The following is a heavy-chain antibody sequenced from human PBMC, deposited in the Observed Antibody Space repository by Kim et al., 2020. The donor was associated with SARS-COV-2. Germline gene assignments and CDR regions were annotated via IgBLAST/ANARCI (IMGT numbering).Heavy chain of an antibody. CDR1: GGSISSYY. J-gene: IGHJ4*02. Sequence: SETLSLTCTVSGGSISSYYWSWIRQPPGKGLEWIGYIYYSGSTNYNPSLKSRVTISVDTSKNQFSLKLSSVTAADTAVYYCARGVDYGGKIDYWGQGTLVTVSS. CDR2: IYYSGST. V-gene: IGHV4-59*13. CDR3: ARGVDYGGKIDY. D-gene: IGHD4-17*01.